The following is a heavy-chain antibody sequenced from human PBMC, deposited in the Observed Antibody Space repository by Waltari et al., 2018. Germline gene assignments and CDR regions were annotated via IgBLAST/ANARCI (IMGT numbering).Heavy chain of an antibody. CDR1: GYTFTSYE. D-gene: IGHD1-26*01. V-gene: IGHV1-8*03. CDR3: ARGGSGATGFDY. Sequence: QVQLVQSGAEVKKPGASVKVSCKASGYTFTSYEINWVRKGTGQGLDGMGWMNPNSGNTGYAQKFQGRVTITRNTSISTAYMELSSLRSEDTAVYYCARGGSGATGFDYWGQGTLVTVSS. CDR2: MNPNSGNT. J-gene: IGHJ4*02.